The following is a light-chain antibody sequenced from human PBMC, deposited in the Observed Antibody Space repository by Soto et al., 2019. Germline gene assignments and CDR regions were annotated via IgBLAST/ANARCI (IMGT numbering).Light chain of an antibody. V-gene: IGLV2-18*02. Sequence: QSVLTQPASVSGSPRQSITISCTGTSSDIGSYNRVSWYQQPPGTAPKLIIYEVNNRPSGVPDRFSRSKSSNTASLTISGLQAEDEADYYCNSFSTSRTYVFGTGTKLTVL. CDR1: SSDIGSYNR. J-gene: IGLJ1*01. CDR2: EVN. CDR3: NSFSTSRTYV.